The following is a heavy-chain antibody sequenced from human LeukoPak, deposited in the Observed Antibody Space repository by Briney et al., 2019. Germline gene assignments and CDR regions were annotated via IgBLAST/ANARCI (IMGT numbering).Heavy chain of an antibody. Sequence: GGALRLSCAASGFTFSDYYMSWIRQAPGKGLEWVSYISSSGSTIYYADSVKGRFTISRDNAKNPLYLRMNSLKAEDTAGDYCARDSGGSVDYWGQGTLVTVSS. V-gene: IGHV3-11*01. CDR2: ISSSGSTI. CDR3: ARDSGGSVDY. J-gene: IGHJ4*02. D-gene: IGHD3-10*01. CDR1: GFTFSDYY.